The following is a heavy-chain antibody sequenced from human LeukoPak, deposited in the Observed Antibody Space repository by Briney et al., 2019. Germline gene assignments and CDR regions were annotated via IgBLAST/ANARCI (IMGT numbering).Heavy chain of an antibody. V-gene: IGHV4-4*02. J-gene: IGHJ2*01. D-gene: IGHD3-9*01. Sequence: SETLSLTCAVSGGSISSSNWWSWVRQPPGKGLEWIGEIYHSGSTYYNPSLKSRVTISVDTSKNQFSLKLSSVTAADTAVYYCARTYYDILTGYWYFDLWGRGTLVTVSS. CDR2: IYHSGST. CDR3: ARTYYDILTGYWYFDL. CDR1: GGSISSSNW.